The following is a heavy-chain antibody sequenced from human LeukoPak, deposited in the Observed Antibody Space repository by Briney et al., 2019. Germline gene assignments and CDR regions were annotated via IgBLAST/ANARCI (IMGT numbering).Heavy chain of an antibody. J-gene: IGHJ4*02. D-gene: IGHD5-24*01. V-gene: IGHV5-51*01. Sequence: AESLKISWKGSGYIFTSYLIGLGRQMPGKRVELMGIIYPGDSDTRYSPSFQGQVTISADKSISTAYLQWSSLKASDTAMYYCARHGEMATTTPVDYWGQGTLVTVSS. CDR3: ARHGEMATTTPVDY. CDR1: GYIFTSYL. CDR2: IYPGDSDT.